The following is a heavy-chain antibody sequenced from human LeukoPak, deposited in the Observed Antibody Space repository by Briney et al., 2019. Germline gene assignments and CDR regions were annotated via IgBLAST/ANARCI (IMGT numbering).Heavy chain of an antibody. CDR2: ISSSSSYI. D-gene: IGHD5-18*01. CDR3: ARDGIQLWSPLYDY. Sequence: GGSLRLSCAASGFTFSSYSMNWVRQAPGKGLEWVSSISSSSSYIYYADSVKGRFTISRNNAKNSMYLQMNSLRAEDTAVYYCARDGIQLWSPLYDYWGQGTLVTVSS. J-gene: IGHJ4*02. V-gene: IGHV3-21*01. CDR1: GFTFSSYS.